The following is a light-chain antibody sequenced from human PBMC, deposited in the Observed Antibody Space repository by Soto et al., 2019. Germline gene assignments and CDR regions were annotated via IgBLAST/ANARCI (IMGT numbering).Light chain of an antibody. J-gene: IGKJ5*01. V-gene: IGKV3-11*01. CDR1: QSVTSY. CDR2: DAS. Sequence: EVVLTQSPATLSLSPGERATLSCRASQSVTSYLAWYQQKPGQAPRLLIYDASNRATGIPARFSGSGSGTDFTLTISSLEAEDFAIYYCQQRANWPPTFGQRTRLEIK. CDR3: QQRANWPPT.